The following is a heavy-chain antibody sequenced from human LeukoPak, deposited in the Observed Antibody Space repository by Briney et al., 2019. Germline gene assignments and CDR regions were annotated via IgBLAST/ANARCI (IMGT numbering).Heavy chain of an antibody. CDR3: ARGGAYYYDSSGYYGPGAFDI. Sequence: SEALSLTCTVSGGSISSDSHYWGWIRQPPGKGLEWIGSIYYSGSTYYNPSFKSRVTILVDTSKNQFSLKLSSVTAADTAVYYCARGGAYYYDSSGYYGPGAFDIWGQGTMVTVSS. V-gene: IGHV4-39*07. CDR1: GGSISSDSHY. J-gene: IGHJ3*02. D-gene: IGHD3-22*01. CDR2: IYYSGST.